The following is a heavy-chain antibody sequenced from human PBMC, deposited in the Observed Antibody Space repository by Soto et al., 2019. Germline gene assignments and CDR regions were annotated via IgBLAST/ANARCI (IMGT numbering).Heavy chain of an antibody. Sequence: ASVKVSCKASRYTFASYAMHWVLQAAGQRLEWMGCINAGNGTTKYSQKFKGRVTITRDTSASTAYMELSSLRSVDTAVYYCARGGYSRPGADYYGMDVWGQGPTVTVSS. CDR3: ARGGYSRPGADYYGMDV. V-gene: IGHV1-3*01. CDR2: INAGNGTT. D-gene: IGHD6-13*01. J-gene: IGHJ6*02. CDR1: RYTFASYA.